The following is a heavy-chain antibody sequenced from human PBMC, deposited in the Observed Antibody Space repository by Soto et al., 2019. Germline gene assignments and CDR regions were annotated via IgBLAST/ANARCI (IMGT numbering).Heavy chain of an antibody. D-gene: IGHD2-21*01. CDR3: ARGGGGGLFEH. V-gene: IGHV3-21*05. CDR2: ISPKSTYR. Sequence: PGGSLRLSCAASGFSFSISPMHWVRQAPGKGPEWVAHISPKSTYRNYADSVKGRFTISRDNTKSSLFLQMNSLGVEDTAVYYCARGGGGGLFEHWGQGVLVTVSS. CDR1: GFSFSISP. J-gene: IGHJ4*02.